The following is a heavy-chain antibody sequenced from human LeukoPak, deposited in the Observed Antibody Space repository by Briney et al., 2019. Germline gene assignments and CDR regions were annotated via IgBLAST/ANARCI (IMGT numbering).Heavy chain of an antibody. J-gene: IGHJ4*02. V-gene: IGHV3-11*01. Sequence: GGSLRLSCAASGFTFSDYYMSWIRQAPGKGLEWVSYISSSGSTIYYAGSVKGRFTISRDNAKNSLYLQMNSLRAEDTAVYYCARDPAGQQLGTYFDYWGQGTLVTVSS. CDR3: ARDPAGQQLGTYFDY. CDR2: ISSSGSTI. D-gene: IGHD6-13*01. CDR1: GFTFSDYY.